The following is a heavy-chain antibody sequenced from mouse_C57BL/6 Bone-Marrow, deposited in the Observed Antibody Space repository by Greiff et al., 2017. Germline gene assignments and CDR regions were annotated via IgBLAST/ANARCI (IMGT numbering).Heavy chain of an antibody. CDR3: ARHATAQATKAFGY. Sequence: EVMLVESGGDLVKPGGSLKLSCAASGFTFSSYGMSWVRQTPDKRLEWVATISSGGSYTYYPDSVKGRITISRDNAKNTLYLQMSSLKSEDTAMYYCARHATAQATKAFGYWGQGTTLTVSS. CDR2: ISSGGSYT. V-gene: IGHV5-6*01. J-gene: IGHJ2*01. CDR1: GFTFSSYG. D-gene: IGHD3-2*02.